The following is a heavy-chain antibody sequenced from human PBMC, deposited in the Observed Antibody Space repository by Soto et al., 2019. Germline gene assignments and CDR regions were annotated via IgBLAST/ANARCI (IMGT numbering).Heavy chain of an antibody. CDR3: ARESHDILTGPPWVWYFYL. CDR1: GGSFSGYY. V-gene: IGHV4-34*01. Sequence: QVQLQQWGAGPLRPLETLSLTCGVSGGSFSGYYWAWIRQSPGKGLETIGEINDRGSINYNPSLKSRVSISVYTSKNHYSRNLRSVTAADTAVYYCARESHDILTGPPWVWYFYLWGRGTLVPVSS. J-gene: IGHJ2*01. D-gene: IGHD3-9*01. CDR2: INDRGSI.